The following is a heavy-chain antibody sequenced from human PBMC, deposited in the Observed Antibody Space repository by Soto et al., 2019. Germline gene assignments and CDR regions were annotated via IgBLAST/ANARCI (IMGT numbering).Heavy chain of an antibody. V-gene: IGHV1-69*13. CDR1: GGTFGSYA. CDR2: IIPILNSP. D-gene: IGHD2-2*01. CDR3: AREAPYCISATCPKFYDMDV. Sequence: SVKVSCTASGGTFGSYAITWVRRAPGQGLEWLGGIIPILNSPAYAQKFQARVVITADEITNTAYMELNSLRFDDTAVYYCAREAPYCISATCPKFYDMDVWGQGTTVTVS. J-gene: IGHJ6*02.